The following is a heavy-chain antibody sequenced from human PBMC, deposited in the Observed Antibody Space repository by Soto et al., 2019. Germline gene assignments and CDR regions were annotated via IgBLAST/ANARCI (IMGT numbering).Heavy chain of an antibody. J-gene: IGHJ6*02. CDR3: ARAVCGGDCWAPGDYYYGMDV. D-gene: IGHD2-21*02. CDR1: GFTFSSYG. CDR2: IWYDGSNK. V-gene: IGHV3-33*01. Sequence: QVQLVESGGGVVQPGRSLRLSCAASGFTFSSYGMHWVRQAPGKGLEWVAVIWYDGSNKYYADSVKGRFTISRDNSKNTLYLQMNSLRAEDTAVYYCARAVCGGDCWAPGDYYYGMDVWGQGTTVTVSS.